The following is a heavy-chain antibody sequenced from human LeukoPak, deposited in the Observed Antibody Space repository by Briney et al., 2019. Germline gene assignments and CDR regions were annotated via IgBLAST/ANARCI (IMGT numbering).Heavy chain of an antibody. V-gene: IGHV1-69*06. Sequence: ASVKVSCKASGYTFTSYAMNWVRQAPGQGLEWMGGIIPVFGTANYAEKFQDRVTITADKSTSTAYMELSSLRSEDTAMYYCAINQAGYCGGGSCYRHEFYYMDVWGKGTSVTVSS. CDR3: AINQAGYCGGGSCYRHEFYYMDV. D-gene: IGHD2-15*01. J-gene: IGHJ6*03. CDR2: IIPVFGTA. CDR1: GYTFTSYA.